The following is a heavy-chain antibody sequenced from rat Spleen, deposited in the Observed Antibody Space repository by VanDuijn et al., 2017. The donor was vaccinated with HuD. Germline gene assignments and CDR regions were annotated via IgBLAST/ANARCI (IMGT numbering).Heavy chain of an antibody. CDR3: TRSYNSGYDFDY. J-gene: IGHJ2*01. Sequence: EVQLVESGGGLVQPGGSLKLSCVASGITFNDYWMTWIRQAPGNGLEWVASITNSGAGTYYPDSLKGRFTISRDNAKSTLYLQMNSLRSEDTATYYCTRSYNSGYDFDYWGQGVMVTVSS. D-gene: IGHD4-3*01. V-gene: IGHV5-31*01. CDR1: GITFNDYW. CDR2: ITNSGAGT.